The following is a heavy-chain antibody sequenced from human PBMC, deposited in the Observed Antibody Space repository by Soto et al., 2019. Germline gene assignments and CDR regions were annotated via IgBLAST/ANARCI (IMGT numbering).Heavy chain of an antibody. D-gene: IGHD3-3*01. Sequence: SETLSLTCTVSGGSISSGDYYWSWIRQPPGKGLEWIGYIYYSGSTYYNPSLKSRVTISVDTSKNQFSLKLSSVTAADTAVYYCARVVRRNFGLVNRWFDLWGQGTLVTVSS. V-gene: IGHV4-30-4*08. CDR3: ARVVRRNFGLVNRWFDL. CDR1: GGSISSGDYY. J-gene: IGHJ5*02. CDR2: IYYSGST.